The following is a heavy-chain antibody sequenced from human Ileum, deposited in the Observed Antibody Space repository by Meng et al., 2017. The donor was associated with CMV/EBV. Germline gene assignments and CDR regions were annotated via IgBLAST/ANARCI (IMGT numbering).Heavy chain of an antibody. D-gene: IGHD3/OR15-3a*01. CDR3: ARGSWTYYGMDV. Sequence: SETLSLTCAISGDSVSSNTAAWNWIRQSPSRGLEWLGRAYYRSKWYIDYAPSVKGRIIINSDTSKNQFSLQLNSVSPEDAAVYYCARGSWTYYGMDVWEQGTTVTGAS. V-gene: IGHV6-1*01. CDR2: AYYRSKWYI. CDR1: GDSVSSNTAA. J-gene: IGHJ6*01.